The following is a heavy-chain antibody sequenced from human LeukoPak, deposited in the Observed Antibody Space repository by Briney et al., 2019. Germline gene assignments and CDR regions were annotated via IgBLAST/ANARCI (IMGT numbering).Heavy chain of an antibody. J-gene: IGHJ4*02. CDR2: ISYDGSNK. CDR1: GFTFSSYA. Sequence: GGSLRLSCAASGFTFSSYAMHWVRQAPGKGLEWVAVISYDGSNKYYADSVKGRFTISRDNSKKTLYLQMNSLTAEDTALYHCAREGGHLIDARGAVDYWGQGTLVTVSS. V-gene: IGHV3-30-3*01. CDR3: AREGGHLIDARGAVDY. D-gene: IGHD2-15*01.